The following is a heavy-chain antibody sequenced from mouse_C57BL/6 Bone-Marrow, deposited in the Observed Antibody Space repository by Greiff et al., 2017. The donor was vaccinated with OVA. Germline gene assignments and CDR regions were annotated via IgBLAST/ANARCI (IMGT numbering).Heavy chain of an antibody. J-gene: IGHJ3*01. Sequence: VQLQQSGPGLVQPSQSLSITCTVSGFSLTSYGVHWVRQSPGKGLEWLGVIWRGGGTDYNAAFMSRLSIPKDNSKSQVFFKMNSLQADDTAIYCCAKNSFTYYGSAWFAYWGQGTLVTVSA. D-gene: IGHD1-1*01. V-gene: IGHV2-5*01. CDR3: AKNSFTYYGSAWFAY. CDR2: IWRGGGT. CDR1: GFSLTSYG.